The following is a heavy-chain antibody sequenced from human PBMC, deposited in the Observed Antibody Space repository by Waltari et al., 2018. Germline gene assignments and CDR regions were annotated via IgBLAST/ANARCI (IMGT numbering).Heavy chain of an antibody. D-gene: IGHD3-22*01. V-gene: IGHV3-21*01. Sequence: EVQLVESGGGLVKPGGSLRLSCAASGFTFRSYSLNWVRQAPGKGLEWVSSISSSSSYIYYADSVKGRFTISRDNAKNSLYLQMSSLRAEDTAVYYCARDRRVTMIVAEGMDVWGQGTTVTVSS. CDR2: ISSSSSYI. CDR1: GFTFRSYS. CDR3: ARDRRVTMIVAEGMDV. J-gene: IGHJ6*02.